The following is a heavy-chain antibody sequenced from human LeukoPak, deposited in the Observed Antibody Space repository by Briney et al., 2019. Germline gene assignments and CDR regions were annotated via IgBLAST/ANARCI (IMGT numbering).Heavy chain of an antibody. V-gene: IGHV4-34*01. CDR3: ARGPFRAGYHD. D-gene: IGHD3-9*01. J-gene: IGHJ4*02. CDR1: GGSFSCYY. CDR2: IPRGGST. Sequence: SEILSSSSAVYGGSFSCYYWWWRRQPPGERLEWIGVIPRGGSTNYNPSLKSQVTISVDTSKNPFYLQWSALTAADTAVYYCARGPFRAGYHDWGQATQVAVRS.